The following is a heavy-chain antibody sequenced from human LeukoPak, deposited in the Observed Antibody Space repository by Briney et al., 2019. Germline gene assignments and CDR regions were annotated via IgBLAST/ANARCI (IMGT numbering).Heavy chain of an antibody. CDR3: AGEGTSRNYYYYGMDV. V-gene: IGHV4-30-4*01. J-gene: IGHJ6*02. CDR2: IYYSGST. D-gene: IGHD2-2*01. Sequence: SETLSLTCTVSGGSISSGDYYWSWIRQPPGKGLEWIGYIYYSGSTYYNPSLKSRVTISVDTSKNQFSLKLSSVTAADTAVYYCAGEGTSRNYYYYGMDVWGQGTTVTVSS. CDR1: GGSISSGDYY.